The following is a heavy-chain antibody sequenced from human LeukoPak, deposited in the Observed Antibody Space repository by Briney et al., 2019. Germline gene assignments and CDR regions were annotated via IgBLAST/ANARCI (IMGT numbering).Heavy chain of an antibody. Sequence: ETLSLTCAVYGGSFSGYYWSWIRQPPGKGLEWIGEINHSGSTNYNPSLKSRVTISVDTSKNQFSLKLSSVTAADTAVYYCARGGLRSSRGADYWGQGSLVTVSS. V-gene: IGHV4-34*01. CDR3: ARGGLRSSRGADY. J-gene: IGHJ4*02. CDR1: GGSFSGYY. CDR2: INHSGST.